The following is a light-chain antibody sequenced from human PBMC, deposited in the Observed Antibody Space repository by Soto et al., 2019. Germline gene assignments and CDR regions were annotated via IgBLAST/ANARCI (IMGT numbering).Light chain of an antibody. CDR2: AAS. V-gene: IGKV1-8*01. Sequence: AIRMTQSPSSFSASTGDRVTITCRASQGISSYLAWYQQKPGKAPKILIYAASTLQSGVPSRFSGSGSGTDFTLTISCLQSEDFATYYCQQYYSYPTFGQGTKVEIK. CDR1: QGISSY. J-gene: IGKJ1*01. CDR3: QQYYSYPT.